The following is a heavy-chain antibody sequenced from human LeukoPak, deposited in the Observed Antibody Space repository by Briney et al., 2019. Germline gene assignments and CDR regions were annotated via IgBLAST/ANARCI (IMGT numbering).Heavy chain of an antibody. CDR1: GFTFSSSW. D-gene: IGHD5-12*01. CDR3: AKTSRVNSAYDSPFDY. Sequence: GGSLRLSCAASGFTFSSSWIHWVRQAPGKGLVWFSRINKDGSVTDYAESVKGRFRLSRDHAQNTLYLQMNSLRVEDTAIYYCAKTSRVNSAYDSPFDYWGQGTLVTVSS. J-gene: IGHJ4*02. V-gene: IGHV3-74*01. CDR2: INKDGSVT.